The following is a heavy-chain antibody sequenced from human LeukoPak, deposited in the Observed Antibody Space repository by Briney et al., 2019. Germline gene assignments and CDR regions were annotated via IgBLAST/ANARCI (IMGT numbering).Heavy chain of an antibody. D-gene: IGHD6-19*01. J-gene: IGHJ1*01. V-gene: IGHV3-23*01. CDR3: ARGGKRAVAGTRSPQYFQH. CDR1: EFTFSSYA. CDR2: ISYSGGST. Sequence: SGGSLRLSCAASEFTFSSYAMSWVRQAPGKGLEWVSAISYSGGSTYYADSVKGRFTISRDNSKNTLYLQMNSLRAEDTAMYYCARGGKRAVAGTRSPQYFQHWGQGTLVTVSS.